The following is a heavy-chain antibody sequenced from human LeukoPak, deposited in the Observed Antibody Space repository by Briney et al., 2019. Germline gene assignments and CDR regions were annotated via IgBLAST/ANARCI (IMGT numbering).Heavy chain of an antibody. CDR1: GCTFSIYW. J-gene: IGHJ4*02. V-gene: IGHV3-7*01. D-gene: IGHD6-13*01. CDR2: MKQDETEK. Sequence: GGSLRLSCAASGCTFSIYWMNWVRQAPGKGLERVGNMKQDETEKYYVDSVKGRFTISRDNAKNSLYLQMNSLRAEDTAVYYCASGAHYSSSWSYLDYWGQGALVTVSS. CDR3: ASGAHYSSSWSYLDY.